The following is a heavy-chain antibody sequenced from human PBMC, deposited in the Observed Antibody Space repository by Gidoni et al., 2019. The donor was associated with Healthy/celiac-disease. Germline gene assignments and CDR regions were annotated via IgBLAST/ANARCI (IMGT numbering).Heavy chain of an antibody. D-gene: IGHD6-13*01. CDR1: GGSLSSGGYY. CDR2: IYYSGST. CDR3: ASDRRYSSMNSPTGLDP. Sequence: QVQLQESGPGLVKPSQTLSLTCTVSGGSLSSGGYYWSWIRQHPGKGLEWIGYIYYSGSTYYNPSLKSRVTISVDTSKNQFSLKLSSVTAADTAVYYCASDRRYSSMNSPTGLDPWGQGTLVTVSS. J-gene: IGHJ5*02. V-gene: IGHV4-31*03.